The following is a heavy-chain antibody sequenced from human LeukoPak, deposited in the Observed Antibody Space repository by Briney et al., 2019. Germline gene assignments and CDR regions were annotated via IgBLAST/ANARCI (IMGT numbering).Heavy chain of an antibody. CDR3: AKEASSGNFVTIDC. J-gene: IGHJ4*02. D-gene: IGHD1-26*01. CDR1: GFTFRNYV. CDR2: ITGDGGGT. V-gene: IGHV3-23*01. Sequence: GSLRLSCAASGFTFRNYVMSWVRQTPEKGLEWVSAITGDGGGTNHADSVKGRFTIFRANSKNTLYLQMNSLRAEDTAVYYCAKEASSGNFVTIDCWGQGALVTVSS.